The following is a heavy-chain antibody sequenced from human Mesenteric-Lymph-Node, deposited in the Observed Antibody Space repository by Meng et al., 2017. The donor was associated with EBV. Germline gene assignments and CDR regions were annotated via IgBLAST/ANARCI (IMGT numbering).Heavy chain of an antibody. D-gene: IGHD2-15*01. CDR2: IFHTGST. CDR1: RDAISSNNW. Sequence: QGQVQGSGPGLVKPSGTLSLSCGVSRDAISSNNWWIWVRQPPGEGLEWIGEIFHTGSTYYNPSLKSRVTISVDTSKNQFYLKLSSVTAADTAVYYCARGVVVAATLSSWFDPWGQGTLVTVSS. V-gene: IGHV4-4*02. CDR3: ARGVVVAATLSSWFDP. J-gene: IGHJ5*02.